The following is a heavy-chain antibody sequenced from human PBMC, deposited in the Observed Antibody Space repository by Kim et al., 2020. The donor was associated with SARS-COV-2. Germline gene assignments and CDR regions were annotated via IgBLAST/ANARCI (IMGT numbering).Heavy chain of an antibody. J-gene: IGHJ4*02. CDR3: AREPDTIFGVAGTGY. V-gene: IGHV3-48*02. D-gene: IGHD3-3*01. CDR2: ISSSSSTI. CDR1: GFTFSSYS. Sequence: GGSLRLSCAASGFTFSSYSMNWVRQAPGKGLEWVSYISSSSSTIYYADSVKGRFTISRDNAKNSLYLQMNSLRDEDTAVYYCAREPDTIFGVAGTGYWGQGTLVTVSS.